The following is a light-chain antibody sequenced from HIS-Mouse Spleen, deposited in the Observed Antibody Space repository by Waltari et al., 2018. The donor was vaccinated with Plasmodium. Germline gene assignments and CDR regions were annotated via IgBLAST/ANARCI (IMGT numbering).Light chain of an antibody. V-gene: IGLV3-25*03. CDR1: ALPKHY. J-gene: IGLJ3*02. Sequence: SYELTQPPSVSVSPGQTARITCSGDALPKHYAYWYQQKPGQAPVLVIYKDSERPAGIPGRCSGSSSGRTVTLAISGVQAEDEADYYCQSADSSGTPNWVFGGGTKLNVL. CDR3: QSADSSGTPNWV. CDR2: KDS.